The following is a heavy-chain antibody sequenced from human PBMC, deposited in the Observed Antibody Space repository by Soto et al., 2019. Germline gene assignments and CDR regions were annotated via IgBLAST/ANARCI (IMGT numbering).Heavy chain of an antibody. Sequence: QVQLQESGPGLVKPSETLSLTCTVSGASISAYAWSWIRQPAGKGLEWIGRLYSSGKTNYNPPFKSRLTMSADTSKNQFSLKLSSVTAADTAVYYCARGPYSSGWYVVDYWGQGTLVTVSS. V-gene: IGHV4-4*07. J-gene: IGHJ4*02. CDR3: ARGPYSSGWYVVDY. D-gene: IGHD6-19*01. CDR2: LYSSGKT. CDR1: GASISAYA.